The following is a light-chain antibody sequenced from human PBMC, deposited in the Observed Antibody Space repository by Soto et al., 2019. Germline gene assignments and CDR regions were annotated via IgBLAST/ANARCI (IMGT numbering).Light chain of an antibody. V-gene: IGLV2-14*01. CDR2: GVN. Sequence: QSALTQPASLSGSPGQSITISCTGTSSDIGAYDYVSWFQQHPGKAPKLMISGVNNRPSGVSNRFSGSKSGNTAYLTISGPRGGGEAEYFYLIFTNNHTHVFGTGTKVTVL. J-gene: IGLJ1*01. CDR3: LIFTNNHTHV. CDR1: SSDIGAYDY.